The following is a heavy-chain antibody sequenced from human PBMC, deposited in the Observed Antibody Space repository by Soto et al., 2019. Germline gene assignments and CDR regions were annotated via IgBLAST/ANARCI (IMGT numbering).Heavy chain of an antibody. V-gene: IGHV3-64D*08. CDR2: ISSNGGST. CDR1: GFTFSSYA. D-gene: IGHD3-10*01. J-gene: IGHJ6*02. Sequence: GGSLRLSCSASGFTFSSYAMHWVRQAPGKGLEYVSAISSNGGSTYYADSVKGRFTISRDNSKNTLYLQMSSLRAEDTAVYYCVKDAMVREGLYYYYGMDVWGQGTTVTVSS. CDR3: VKDAMVREGLYYYYGMDV.